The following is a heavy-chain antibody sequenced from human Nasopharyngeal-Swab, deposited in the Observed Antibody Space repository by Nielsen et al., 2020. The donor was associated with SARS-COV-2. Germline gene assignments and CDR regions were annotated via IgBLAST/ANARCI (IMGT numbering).Heavy chain of an antibody. V-gene: IGHV5-51*01. D-gene: IGHD3-22*01. CDR2: IYPGDSDV. CDR3: ARRVSSSGFDAFDI. CDR1: GYSFDRYW. Sequence: KVSCKDSGYSFDRYWIGWVRQMPGKGLEWVGIIYPGDSDVRYSPSFQGRVTISADKSINTAYIQWSSLKASDTAIYCCARRVSSSGFDAFDIWGQGTLVTVSS. J-gene: IGHJ3*02.